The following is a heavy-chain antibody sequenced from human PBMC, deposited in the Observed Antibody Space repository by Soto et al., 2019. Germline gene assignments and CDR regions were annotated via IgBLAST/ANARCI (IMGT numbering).Heavy chain of an antibody. Sequence: SQTLSLTCAISGDIVSSNSAAWHCIRQSPSRGLEWLGRTYYRSKWYNDYAVSVKGRITINPDTSKNQFSLQLNSVTPEDTAVYYCARGGYYSGWHWGQGGLVTVSS. CDR3: ARGGYYSGWH. CDR2: TYYRSKWYN. CDR1: GDIVSSNSAA. V-gene: IGHV6-1*01. J-gene: IGHJ4*02. D-gene: IGHD6-19*01.